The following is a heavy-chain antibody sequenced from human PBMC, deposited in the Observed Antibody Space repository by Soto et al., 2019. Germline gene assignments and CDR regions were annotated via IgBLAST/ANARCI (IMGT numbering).Heavy chain of an antibody. CDR2: SSPRGDTI. D-gene: IGHD6-19*01. CDR3: AKGPHTNVGWPYYFES. CDR1: GFSLANYP. J-gene: IGHJ4*02. V-gene: IGHV3-48*02. Sequence: GGSLRLSCVASGFSLANYPMNWVRQTPGKGLEWISYSSPRGDTIYYADSVEGRFTISRDNARSSLSLHMSSLRDEDSALYYCAKGPHTNVGWPYYFESWGQGVPVTVSS.